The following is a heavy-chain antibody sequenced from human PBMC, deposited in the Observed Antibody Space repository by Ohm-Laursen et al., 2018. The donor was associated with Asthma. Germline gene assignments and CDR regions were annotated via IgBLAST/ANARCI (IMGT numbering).Heavy chain of an antibody. CDR1: GFTFSNHW. V-gene: IGHV3-7*01. J-gene: IGHJ4*02. Sequence: SLRLSCSASGFTFSNHWMTWVRQAPGRGLEWVANINQDGSIWGYVDSVKGRFTISRDNSKNTLYLQMNSLRAEDTAVYYCARDEGDIVASSDHFDYWGQGTLVTVSS. D-gene: IGHD5-12*01. CDR2: INQDGSIW. CDR3: ARDEGDIVASSDHFDY.